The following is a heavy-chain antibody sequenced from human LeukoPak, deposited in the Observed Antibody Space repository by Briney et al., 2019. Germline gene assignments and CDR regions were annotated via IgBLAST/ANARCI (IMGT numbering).Heavy chain of an antibody. Sequence: GGSLRLSCAASGFTFSNYAMTWVRQAPGKGLEWVANIKTDGSEKYYVDSVKGRFTISRDNSKNTLYLQMNSLRAEDTAVYYCARDLAAAPLDYWGQGTLVTVSS. J-gene: IGHJ4*02. V-gene: IGHV3-7*01. CDR1: GFTFSNYA. CDR3: ARDLAAAPLDY. D-gene: IGHD6-13*01. CDR2: IKTDGSEK.